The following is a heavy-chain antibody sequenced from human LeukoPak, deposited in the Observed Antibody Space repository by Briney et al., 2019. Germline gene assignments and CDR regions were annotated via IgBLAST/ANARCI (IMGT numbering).Heavy chain of an antibody. CDR2: INAVNGNT. V-gene: IGHV1-3*03. CDR1: GYTFTSYA. Sequence: ASVKVSCKASGYTFTSYAINRVRQAPGQRLEWMGWINAVNGNTKYSQEFQDRVTISRDTSASTAYMELSSLKASDTAMYYCARKVGATKFWFDPWGQGTLVTVSS. J-gene: IGHJ5*02. CDR3: ARKVGATKFWFDP. D-gene: IGHD1-26*01.